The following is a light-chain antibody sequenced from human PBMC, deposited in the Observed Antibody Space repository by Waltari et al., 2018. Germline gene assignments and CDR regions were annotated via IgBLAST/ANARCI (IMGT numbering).Light chain of an antibody. CDR2: GNS. CDR1: SSNIGAGYD. J-gene: IGLJ3*02. Sequence: QSVLTQPPSVSGAPGQRVTISCTGSSSNIGAGYDVHWYRQLPGTAPKLLMYGNSNRPSGVPDRFSGSKSGTSASLAITGLQTEDEADYHCQSYDSSLSGWVFGGGTKLTVL. CDR3: QSYDSSLSGWV. V-gene: IGLV1-40*01.